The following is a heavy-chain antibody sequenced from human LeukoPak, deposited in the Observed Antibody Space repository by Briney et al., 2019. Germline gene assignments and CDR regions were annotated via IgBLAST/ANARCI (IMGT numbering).Heavy chain of an antibody. CDR3: ARVNYYDSSGYSNDY. D-gene: IGHD3-22*01. CDR2: INSDGSST. CDR1: GFTFSSYW. V-gene: IGHV3-74*01. J-gene: IGHJ4*02. Sequence: GGSLRLSCAASGFTFSSYWMHWDRQAPGKGLVWVSRINSDGSSTSYADSVKGRFTISRDNAKNTLYLRMNSLRAEDTAVYYCARVNYYDSSGYSNDYWGQGTLVTVSS.